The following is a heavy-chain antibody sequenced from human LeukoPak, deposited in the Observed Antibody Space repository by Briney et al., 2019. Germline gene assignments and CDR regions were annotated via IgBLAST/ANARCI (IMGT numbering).Heavy chain of an antibody. D-gene: IGHD3-10*01. CDR1: GYTFTSYY. J-gene: IGHJ5*02. CDR3: ARDRYYGSGSPNWFDP. V-gene: IGHV1-46*01. CDR2: INPSGGST. Sequence: ASVKVSCTASGYTFTSYYMHWVRQAPGQGLEWMGIINPSGGSTSYAQKFQGRVTMTRDTSTSTVYMELSSLRSEDTAVYYCARDRYYGSGSPNWFDPWGQGTLVTVSS.